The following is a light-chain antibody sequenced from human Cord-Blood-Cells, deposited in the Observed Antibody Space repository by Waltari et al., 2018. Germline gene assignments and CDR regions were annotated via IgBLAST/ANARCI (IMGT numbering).Light chain of an antibody. CDR3: AAWDDSLNGWV. J-gene: IGLJ3*02. V-gene: IGLV1-44*01. CDR1: SSNIGSNT. Sequence: QSVLTQPPSASGTPGQRVTISCSGSSSNIGSNTVNWYQQHPGTAPKLLIYRNNPRPSGGPDRFSGSKSGTSASLAISGLQAEDEADYYCAAWDDSLNGWVFGGGTKLTVL. CDR2: RNN.